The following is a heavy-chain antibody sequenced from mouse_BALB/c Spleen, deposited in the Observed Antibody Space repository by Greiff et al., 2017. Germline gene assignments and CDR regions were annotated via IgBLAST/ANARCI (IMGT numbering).Heavy chain of an antibody. D-gene: IGHD1-1*01. Sequence: VKLVESGPGPVAPSQSLSITFPVSGFSLTSYGVHRVRPPPGKGLEWLGGIWAGGSTNYNSALMSRLSISKDNSKSQVFLKMNSLQTDDTAMYYCARGNYYGSSYNYAMDYWGQGTSVTVSS. CDR1: GFSLTSYG. CDR2: IWAGGST. CDR3: ARGNYYGSSYNYAMDY. V-gene: IGHV2-9*02. J-gene: IGHJ4*01.